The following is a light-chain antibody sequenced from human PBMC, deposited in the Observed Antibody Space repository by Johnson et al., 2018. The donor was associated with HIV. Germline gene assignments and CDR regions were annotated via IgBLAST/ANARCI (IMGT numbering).Light chain of an antibody. CDR2: ENN. V-gene: IGLV1-51*02. Sequence: QSVLTQPPSVYAAPGQKVTISCSGSSSNIGNNYVSWYQHLPGTAPKLLICENNKRPSGIPDRFSGSKSGTSATLGITGLQTGDEADYYCGTWDSSLRVGFFGTGTKVTVL. CDR3: GTWDSSLRVGF. J-gene: IGLJ1*01. CDR1: SSNIGNNY.